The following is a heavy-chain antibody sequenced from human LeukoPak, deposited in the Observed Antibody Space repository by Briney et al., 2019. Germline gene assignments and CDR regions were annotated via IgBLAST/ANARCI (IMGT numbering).Heavy chain of an antibody. CDR2: ISYDGSNK. V-gene: IGHV3-30*05. CDR3: ARGYGGNSQVFDY. Sequence: GGSLRLSCAASGFTFSSYGMHWVRQAPGKGLEWVALISYDGSNKYYADSVKGRFTISRDNSKNTLYLQMNSLRAEDTAVYYCARGYGGNSQVFDYWGQGTLVTVSS. J-gene: IGHJ4*02. D-gene: IGHD4-23*01. CDR1: GFTFSSYG.